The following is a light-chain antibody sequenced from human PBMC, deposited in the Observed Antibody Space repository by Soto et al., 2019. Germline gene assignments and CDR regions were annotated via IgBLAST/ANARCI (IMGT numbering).Light chain of an antibody. J-gene: IGKJ2*01. CDR2: GAS. V-gene: IGKV3-15*01. CDR1: QSVSSN. Sequence: EIVMTQSPATLSVSPGERATLSCRASQSVSSNLAWYQQKPGQAPRLLIYGASTRATGIPARFSGSGSGTEFTLTISSLQSEDFAVYYCQQYNNWLDMYTFGQGTKLEIK. CDR3: QQYNNWLDMYT.